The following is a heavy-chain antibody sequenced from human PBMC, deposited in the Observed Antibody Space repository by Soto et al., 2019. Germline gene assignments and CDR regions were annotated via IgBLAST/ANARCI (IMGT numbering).Heavy chain of an antibody. CDR1: GGSFSGYY. V-gene: IGHV4-34*01. J-gene: IGHJ4*02. Sequence: PSETLSLTCAVYGGSFSGYYWSWIRQPPGKGLEWIGEINHSGSANYNPSLKSRVTISVDTSKNQFSLKLSSVTAADTAVYYCARLGSQQLAIDYWGQGTLVTVSS. CDR2: INHSGSA. D-gene: IGHD6-13*01. CDR3: ARLGSQQLAIDY.